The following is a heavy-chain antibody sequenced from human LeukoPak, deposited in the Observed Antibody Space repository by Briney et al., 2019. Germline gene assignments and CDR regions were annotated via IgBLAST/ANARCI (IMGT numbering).Heavy chain of an antibody. Sequence: PGGSLRLSCAASGFTFSSYSMNWVRQAPGKGLEWVSYISSSSSTIYYADSVKGRFTISRDNAKNSLYLQMNSLRAEDTAVYYCATGPGYSSSWWGQGTLVTVSS. CDR1: GFTFSSYS. D-gene: IGHD6-13*01. CDR2: ISSSSSTI. CDR3: ATGPGYSSSW. V-gene: IGHV3-48*01. J-gene: IGHJ4*02.